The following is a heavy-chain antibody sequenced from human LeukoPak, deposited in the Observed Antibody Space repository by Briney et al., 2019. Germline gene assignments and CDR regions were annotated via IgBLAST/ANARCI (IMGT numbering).Heavy chain of an antibody. D-gene: IGHD2-2*02. J-gene: IGHJ4*02. Sequence: PGRSLRLSXAASGFTFSSYGMHWVRQAPGKGLEWVAVIWYDGSNKYYADSVKGRFTISRDNSKNTLYLQMNSLRAEDTAVYYCARVRRYCSSTSCYTWDYWGQGTLVTVSS. CDR2: IWYDGSNK. CDR1: GFTFSSYG. V-gene: IGHV3-33*01. CDR3: ARVRRYCSSTSCYTWDY.